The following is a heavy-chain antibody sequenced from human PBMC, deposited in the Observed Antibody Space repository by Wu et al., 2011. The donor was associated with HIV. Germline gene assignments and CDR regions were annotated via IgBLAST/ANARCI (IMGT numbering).Heavy chain of an antibody. CDR2: INPHSGGT. V-gene: IGHV1-2*02. D-gene: IGHD6-6*01. CDR1: GGSFTTFG. Sequence: QVQLEQSGAEVKRPGSSVRVSCKASGGSFTTFGFSWVRQAPGQGLEWMGWINPHSGGTNFAQKFQGRVTMTRDTSITTAYMELSRLRSDDTAVYYCARDPYSSSFYYYYFVDVWGKGTTVTVSS. CDR3: ARDPYSSSFYYYYFVDV. J-gene: IGHJ6*03.